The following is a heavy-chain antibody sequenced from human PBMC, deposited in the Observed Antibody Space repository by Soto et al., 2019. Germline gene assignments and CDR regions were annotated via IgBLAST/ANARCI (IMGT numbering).Heavy chain of an antibody. CDR2: ISSSGDHT. V-gene: IGHV3-23*01. CDR3: AKLLRPGLQFFDF. Sequence: EVQLLESGGGLVQPGGSLRLSCAASGFTFSDYAMSWVRQAPGKGLDWVSAISSSGDHTFYADSVKGRFTISRDNSKNTLYLQVNSLRAEDTAVYYCAKLLRPGLQFFDFWGQGTLVTVPS. D-gene: IGHD4-4*01. CDR1: GFTFSDYA. J-gene: IGHJ4*02.